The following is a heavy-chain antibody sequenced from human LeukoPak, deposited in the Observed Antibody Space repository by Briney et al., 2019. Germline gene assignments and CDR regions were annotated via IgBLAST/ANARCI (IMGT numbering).Heavy chain of an antibody. CDR2: ISSNGGST. Sequence: GGSLRLSCAASGFTFSSYAMHWVRQAPGKGLEYVSAISSNGGSTYYANSVKGRFTISRDNSKSTLYLQMGSLRAEDMAVYYCARNYYGSGSYGAEYFQHWGQGTLVTVSS. CDR1: GFTFSSYA. D-gene: IGHD3-10*01. V-gene: IGHV3-64*01. CDR3: ARNYYGSGSYGAEYFQH. J-gene: IGHJ1*01.